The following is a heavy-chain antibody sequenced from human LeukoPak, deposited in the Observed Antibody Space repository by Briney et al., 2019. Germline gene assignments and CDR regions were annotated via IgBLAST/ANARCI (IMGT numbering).Heavy chain of an antibody. CDR3: ARLGRYMAATGTPNFDY. J-gene: IGHJ4*02. Sequence: SDTLSLTCTVSGDSFSSYSWSWIRQSPGKGLEWIGYIYYSGSTIYNPSLKSRVTMSVDSSKNQFSLRLRSVTAADTAVYYCARLGRYMAATGTPNFDYWGQGILVTVSS. CDR1: GDSFSSYS. D-gene: IGHD1-26*01. V-gene: IGHV4-59*08. CDR2: IYYSGST.